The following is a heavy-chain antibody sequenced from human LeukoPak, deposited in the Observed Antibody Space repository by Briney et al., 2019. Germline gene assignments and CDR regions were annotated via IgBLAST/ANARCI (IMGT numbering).Heavy chain of an antibody. J-gene: IGHJ6*04. D-gene: IGHD3-10*01. Sequence: GASVKVSCKASGYTFTSYDINWVRQATGQGLEWMGWMNPNSGNRGYAQKFQGRVTMTRDTSTSTVYMELSSLRSEDTAVYYCARVGGTMVRGATRDYYGMDVWGKGTTVTVSS. CDR2: MNPNSGNR. CDR1: GYTFTSYD. CDR3: ARVGGTMVRGATRDYYGMDV. V-gene: IGHV1-8*01.